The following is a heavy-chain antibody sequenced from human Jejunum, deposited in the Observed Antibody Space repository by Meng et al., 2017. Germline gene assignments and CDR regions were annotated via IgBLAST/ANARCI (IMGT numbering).Heavy chain of an antibody. CDR2: IYYSGAT. V-gene: IGHV4-30-4*01. D-gene: IGHD3-16*01. CDR3: VREKRRTYYFDY. J-gene: IGHJ4*02. CDR1: GASISGADYY. Sequence: QVQLQESGPGLVKPSQTLSLTCTFSGASISGADYYWSWIRQPPGKGLEWIGYIYYSGATYSNPSLKSRATISIDTSKNQFSLRLTSVTAADTAVYYCVREKRRTYYFDYWGQGTLVTVSS.